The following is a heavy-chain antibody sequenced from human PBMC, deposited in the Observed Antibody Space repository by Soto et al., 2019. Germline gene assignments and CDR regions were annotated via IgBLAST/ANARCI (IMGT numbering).Heavy chain of an antibody. CDR2: IYYSGST. Sequence: QVQLQESGPGLVKPSETLSLTCTVSGGSISSYYWSWIRQPPGKGLEWIGYIYYSGSTNYNPSLKSRVTISVDTSKNQFSLKLSSVTAADTAVYYCARLDSGYPMGPYYYYYMDVWGKGTTVTVSS. CDR1: GGSISSYY. J-gene: IGHJ6*03. CDR3: ARLDSGYPMGPYYYYYMDV. V-gene: IGHV4-59*08. D-gene: IGHD5-12*01.